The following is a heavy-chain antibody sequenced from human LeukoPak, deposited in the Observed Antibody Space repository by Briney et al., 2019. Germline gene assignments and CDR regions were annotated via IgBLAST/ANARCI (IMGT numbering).Heavy chain of an antibody. CDR1: GFTFSSYW. CDR2: INSDGSDT. D-gene: IGHD2-21*02. J-gene: IGHJ3*02. Sequence: GGSLRLSCAASGFTFSSYWMHWVRQAPGKGLVWVSRINSDGSDTDYADSVKGRFTISRDNAKNTLYLQMNSLRAEDTAVYYCARGDRSDAFDIWGQGTMVTVSS. CDR3: ARGDRSDAFDI. V-gene: IGHV3-74*01.